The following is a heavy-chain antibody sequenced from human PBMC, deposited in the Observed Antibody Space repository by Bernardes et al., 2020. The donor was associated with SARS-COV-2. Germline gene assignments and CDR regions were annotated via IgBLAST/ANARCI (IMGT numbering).Heavy chain of an antibody. CDR2: ISGSGSST. Sequence: GGSLRLSCAASGFSFRNYAMTWVRQAPGKGLEWVSVISGSGSSTNFADSVKGRFTISRDNSRNTVSLQMNSLRAEDTARYYCAKNVGRGETTGSLEYWGQGTLVTVSS. CDR1: GFSFRNYA. D-gene: IGHD1-1*01. V-gene: IGHV3-23*01. CDR3: AKNVGRGETTGSLEY. J-gene: IGHJ4*02.